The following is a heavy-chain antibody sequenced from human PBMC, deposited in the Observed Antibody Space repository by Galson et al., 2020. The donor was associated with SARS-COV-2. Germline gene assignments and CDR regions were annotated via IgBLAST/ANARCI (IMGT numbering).Heavy chain of an antibody. D-gene: IGHD3-22*01. Sequence: GEPLKITCKGSGYSFTNYWIGWVRQMPGKGLEWMGIIYTGDSDTRYTPSFQGQVTISADKSITTAYLQLSSLKASDTAMYYCARRIVGAALMIDFDYWGQGTLVTVSS. CDR1: GYSFTNYW. CDR3: ARRIVGAALMIDFDY. CDR2: IYTGDSDT. J-gene: IGHJ4*02. V-gene: IGHV5-51*01.